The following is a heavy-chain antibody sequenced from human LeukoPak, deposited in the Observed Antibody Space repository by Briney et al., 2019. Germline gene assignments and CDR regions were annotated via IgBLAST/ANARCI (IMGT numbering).Heavy chain of an antibody. CDR2: IYHSGST. D-gene: IGHD4-17*01. CDR1: DGSISSGGYS. CDR3: ARGLGGLNYGDYFDY. V-gene: IGHV4-30-2*01. Sequence: SQTLSLTCAVSDGSISSGGYSWSWIRQPPGTGLEWIGYIYHSGSTYYNPSLKSRVTISVDRSKNQFSLKLSSVTAADTAVYYCARGLGGLNYGDYFDYWGQGTLVTVSS. J-gene: IGHJ4*02.